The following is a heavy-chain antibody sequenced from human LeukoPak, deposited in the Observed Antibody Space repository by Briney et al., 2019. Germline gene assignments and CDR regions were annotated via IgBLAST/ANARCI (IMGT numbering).Heavy chain of an antibody. V-gene: IGHV1-69*04. CDR3: ARTIYGSGSYLHCYYYYGMDV. J-gene: IGHJ6*02. CDR2: IIPILGIA. D-gene: IGHD3-10*01. CDR1: GGTFSSYA. Sequence: SVKVSCKASGGTFSSYAISWVRQAPGQGLEWMGRIIPILGIANYAQKFQGRVTITADKSTSTAYMELSSLRSEDTAVYYCARTIYGSGSYLHCYYYYGMDVWGQGTTVTVSS.